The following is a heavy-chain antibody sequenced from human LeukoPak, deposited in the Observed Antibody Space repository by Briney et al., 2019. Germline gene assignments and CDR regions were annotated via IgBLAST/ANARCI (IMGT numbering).Heavy chain of an antibody. Sequence: PSETLSLTCIVSGGSISSGGYYWSWIRQHPGKGLEWIGYIYYSGSTYYNPSLKSRVTISVDTSKNQFSLKLSSVTAADTAVYYCAREAVVVTPYRYFDLWGRGTLVTVSS. D-gene: IGHD3-22*01. CDR2: IYYSGST. V-gene: IGHV4-31*03. CDR1: GGSISSGGYY. J-gene: IGHJ2*01. CDR3: AREAVVVTPYRYFDL.